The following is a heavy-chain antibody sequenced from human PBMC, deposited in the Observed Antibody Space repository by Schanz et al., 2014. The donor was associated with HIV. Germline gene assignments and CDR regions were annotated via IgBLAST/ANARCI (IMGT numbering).Heavy chain of an antibody. V-gene: IGHV3-30*18. CDR2: ISYDGTNK. D-gene: IGHD1-26*01. J-gene: IGHJ6*02. Sequence: QVQLVESGGGVVQPGRSLRLSCAASGFTFSNYGMHWVRQAPGKGLEWVAVISYDGTNKYYADSVKGRFTISRDNSKNTLHLQMNSVRAEDTAVYYCAKIISGSPYYYYGLDVWGLGTTVTVSS. CDR3: AKIISGSPYYYYGLDV. CDR1: GFTFSNYG.